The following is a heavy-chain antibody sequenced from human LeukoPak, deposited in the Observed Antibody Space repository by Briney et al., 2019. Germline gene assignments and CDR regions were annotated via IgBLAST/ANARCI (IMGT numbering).Heavy chain of an antibody. V-gene: IGHV4-34*01. CDR3: ATEIQNIAGRVY. J-gene: IGHJ4*02. D-gene: IGHD6-6*01. Sequence: SETLSLTCAVYGGSFSGYYWGWIRQAPGKGLEWIGNLYHSGNTYYNPSLKSRVSISVDTSKNQFSLNLSSVTAADTAVYYCATEIQNIAGRVYWGQGTLVTVSS. CDR1: GGSFSGYY. CDR2: LYHSGNT.